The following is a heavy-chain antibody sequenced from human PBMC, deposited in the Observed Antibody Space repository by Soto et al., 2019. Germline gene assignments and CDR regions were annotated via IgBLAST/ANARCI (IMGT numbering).Heavy chain of an antibody. D-gene: IGHD3-22*01. V-gene: IGHV3-30*18. CDR2: ISYDGSNK. J-gene: IGHJ4*02. Sequence: GGSLRLSCAASGFTFSSYGMHWVRQAPGKGLEWVAVISYDGSNKYYADSVKGRFTISRDNSKNTLYLQMNSLRAEDTAVYYCAKDPTYYYDSSGYYYTTGSSFFDYWGQGTLVTVSS. CDR1: GFTFSSYG. CDR3: AKDPTYYYDSSGYYYTTGSSFFDY.